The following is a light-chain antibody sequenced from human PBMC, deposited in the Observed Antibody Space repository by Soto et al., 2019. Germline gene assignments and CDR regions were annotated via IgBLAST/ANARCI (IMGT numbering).Light chain of an antibody. J-gene: IGKJ5*01. CDR3: HNYHNWPMT. CDR2: AAS. CDR1: QSISSF. Sequence: DIQMTQSPSSLSASVVDRVTITFLASQSISSFLNWYQQKPGKVPRVLIYAASILQSGVPSRFSGRRSGTEFTLTISSLQPDDFAVYYCHNYHNWPMTFGQGTRLEIK. V-gene: IGKV1-39*01.